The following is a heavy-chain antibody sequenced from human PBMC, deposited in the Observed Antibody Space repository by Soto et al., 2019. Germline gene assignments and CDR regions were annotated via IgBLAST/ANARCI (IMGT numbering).Heavy chain of an antibody. V-gene: IGHV3-74*01. CDR1: GFTFSSYW. CDR2: INSDGSST. D-gene: IGHD3-3*01. J-gene: IGHJ6*02. Sequence: GSLRLSCAASGFTFSSYWMHWVRQAPGKGLVWVSRINSDGSSTSYADSVKGRFTISRDNAKNTLYLQMNSLRAEDTAVYYCARTADRNRITIFGVVNVYYYYGMDVWGQGTTVTVSS. CDR3: ARTADRNRITIFGVVNVYYYYGMDV.